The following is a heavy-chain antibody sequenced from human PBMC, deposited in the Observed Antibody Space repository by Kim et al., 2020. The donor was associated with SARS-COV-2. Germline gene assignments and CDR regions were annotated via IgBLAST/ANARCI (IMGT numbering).Heavy chain of an antibody. CDR3: ARTSYDILTGYHAFDI. V-gene: IGHV3-13*01. Sequence: SVKGRFTISRENAKNSLYLQMNSLRAGDTAVYYCARTSYDILTGYHAFDIWGQGTMVTVSS. D-gene: IGHD3-9*01. J-gene: IGHJ3*02.